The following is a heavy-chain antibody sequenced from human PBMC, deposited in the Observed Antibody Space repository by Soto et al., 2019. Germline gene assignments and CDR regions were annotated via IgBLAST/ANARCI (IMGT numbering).Heavy chain of an antibody. CDR3: ARVETLIVVINPPSWFDP. Sequence: SETLSLTCAVYGGSFSGYYWSWIRQPPGKGLEWIGEINHSGSTNYNPSLKSRVTISVDTSKNQFSLKLSSVTAADTAVYYCARVETLIVVINPPSWFDPWCQGILVTVS. V-gene: IGHV4-34*01. CDR2: INHSGST. D-gene: IGHD3-22*01. J-gene: IGHJ5*02. CDR1: GGSFSGYY.